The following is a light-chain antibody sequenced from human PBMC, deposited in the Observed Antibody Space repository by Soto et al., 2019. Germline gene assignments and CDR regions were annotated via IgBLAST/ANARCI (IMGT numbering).Light chain of an antibody. J-gene: IGKJ1*01. Sequence: DIQMTQSPSSLSASVGDRVTITCRASQSISSYLNWYQQKPGKAPKLLIYAASSLQSGVPSRFSGSGYGTDFTLTITSLQSEDFATYSCQQSYSTTWTFGQGTKVDIK. V-gene: IGKV1-39*01. CDR3: QQSYSTTWT. CDR1: QSISSY. CDR2: AAS.